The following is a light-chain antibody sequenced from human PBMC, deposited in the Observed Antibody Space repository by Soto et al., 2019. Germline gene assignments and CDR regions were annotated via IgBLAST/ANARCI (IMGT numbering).Light chain of an antibody. Sequence: DIQISQSPSTPAASVGDRVTITFRASQSISSWLAWYQQKPGKAPKLLIYDASSLESGVPSRFSGSGSGTEFTLTISSLQPDDFATYYCQQYNNWPITFGQGTRLEN. J-gene: IGKJ5*01. V-gene: IGKV1-5*01. CDR2: DAS. CDR3: QQYNNWPIT. CDR1: QSISSW.